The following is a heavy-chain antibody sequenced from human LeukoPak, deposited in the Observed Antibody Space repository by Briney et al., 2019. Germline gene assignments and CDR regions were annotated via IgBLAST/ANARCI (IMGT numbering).Heavy chain of an antibody. V-gene: IGHV1-46*01. CDR1: GYTFTSYY. D-gene: IGHD5-24*01. Sequence: GASVKVSCKASGYTFTSYYMHWVRQAPGQGLEWMGIINPSGGSTSYAQKFQGRVTITADKSTSTAYMELSSLRSEDTAVYYCAREDGYSYYFDYWGQGTLVTVSS. J-gene: IGHJ4*02. CDR3: AREDGYSYYFDY. CDR2: INPSGGST.